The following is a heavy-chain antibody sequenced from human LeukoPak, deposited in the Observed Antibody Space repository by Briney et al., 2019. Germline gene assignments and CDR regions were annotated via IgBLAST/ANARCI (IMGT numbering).Heavy chain of an antibody. J-gene: IGHJ4*02. D-gene: IGHD3-9*01. CDR2: INHSGST. CDR1: GGSFSGYY. V-gene: IGHV4-34*01. Sequence: PSETLSLTCTVYGGSFSGYYWSWIRQPPGKGLEWIGEINHSGSTNYNPSLKSRVTISVDTSKNQFSLKLSSVTAADTAVYYCARVDFEAPDWGQGTLVTVSS. CDR3: ARVDFEAPD.